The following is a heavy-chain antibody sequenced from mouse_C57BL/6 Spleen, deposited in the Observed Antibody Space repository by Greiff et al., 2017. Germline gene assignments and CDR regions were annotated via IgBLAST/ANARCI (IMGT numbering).Heavy chain of an antibody. V-gene: IGHV1-22*01. CDR1: GYTFTDYN. Sequence: VQLQQSGPELVKPGASVKMSCKASGYTFTDYNMHWVKQSHGKSLEWIGYINPNNGGTSYNQKFKGKATLTVNKSSSTAYMELRSLTSEDSEVYYWAKHNYGSSYHDYWGQGTTLTVSS. J-gene: IGHJ2*01. CDR3: AKHNYGSSYHDY. D-gene: IGHD1-1*01. CDR2: INPNNGGT.